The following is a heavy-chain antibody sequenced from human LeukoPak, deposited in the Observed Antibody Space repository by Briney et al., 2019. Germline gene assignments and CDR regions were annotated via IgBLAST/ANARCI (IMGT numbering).Heavy chain of an antibody. J-gene: IGHJ4*02. CDR2: INPTGGST. V-gene: IGHV1-46*01. Sequence: ASVKVSCTASGYTFPSYFMHWVRRAPGQGLEWMGIINPTGGSTTYAQKFQGRVTMTRDTSTSTVYMELSSQRSDDTAVYYCARTAARRFDYWGQGTLVTVSS. D-gene: IGHD6-6*01. CDR1: GYTFPSYF. CDR3: ARTAARRFDY.